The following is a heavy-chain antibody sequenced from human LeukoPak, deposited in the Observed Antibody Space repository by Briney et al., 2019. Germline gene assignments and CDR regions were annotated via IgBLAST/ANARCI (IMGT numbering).Heavy chain of an antibody. CDR2: INHSGST. V-gene: IGHV4-34*01. Sequence: SETLSLTCAVYGGSFSGYYWSWIRQPPGKGLEWIGEINHSGSTNYNPSLKSRVTISVDTSKNQFSLKLSSVTAADTAVYYCARGRQQLAPFDCWGQGTLVTVSS. CDR3: ARGRQQLAPFDC. CDR1: GGSFSGYY. D-gene: IGHD6-13*01. J-gene: IGHJ4*02.